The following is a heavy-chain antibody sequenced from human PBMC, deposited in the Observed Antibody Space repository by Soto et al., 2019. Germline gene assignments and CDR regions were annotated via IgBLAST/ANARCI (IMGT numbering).Heavy chain of an antibody. V-gene: IGHV5-51*01. Sequence: GESLKISCKGSGYSFTSYWIGWVRQMPGKGLEWMGIIYPGDSDTRYSPSFQAQVTISADKSISTAYLQWSSLKASDTAMYYCARYCSGGSCLVRGVYYYYYGMDVWGQGTTVTVSS. CDR2: IYPGDSDT. CDR1: GYSFTSYW. J-gene: IGHJ6*02. D-gene: IGHD2-15*01. CDR3: ARYCSGGSCLVRGVYYYYYGMDV.